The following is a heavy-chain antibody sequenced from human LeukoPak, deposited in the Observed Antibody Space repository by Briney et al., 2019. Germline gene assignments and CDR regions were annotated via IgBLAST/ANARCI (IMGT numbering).Heavy chain of an antibody. V-gene: IGHV4-59*12. Sequence: PSETLSLTCTVSGGSIDSYYWSWIRQPPGKGLEWIGYIYYTGSTEYHPSLKSRVTISVDTSKNQFSLKLRSVTAADTAVYYCARGPLYYYDSSSRSYYFDYWGQGTLVTVSS. CDR1: GGSIDSYY. J-gene: IGHJ4*02. CDR2: IYYTGST. D-gene: IGHD3-22*01. CDR3: ARGPLYYYDSSSRSYYFDY.